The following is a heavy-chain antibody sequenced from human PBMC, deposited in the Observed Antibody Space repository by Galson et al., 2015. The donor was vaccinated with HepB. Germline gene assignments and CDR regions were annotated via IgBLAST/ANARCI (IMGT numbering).Heavy chain of an antibody. CDR1: GYIFSTYS. CDR3: ARELEQHLDY. J-gene: IGHJ4*02. Sequence: SVKVSCKASGYIFSTYSINWVRQAPGQGLEWMGWINTNTGDPTYAQGFTGRFVFAVDTSDSTAHLQISSLKAADTAVYFCARELEQHLDYWGQGTLVTVAS. V-gene: IGHV7-4-1*02. D-gene: IGHD1/OR15-1a*01. CDR2: INTNTGDP.